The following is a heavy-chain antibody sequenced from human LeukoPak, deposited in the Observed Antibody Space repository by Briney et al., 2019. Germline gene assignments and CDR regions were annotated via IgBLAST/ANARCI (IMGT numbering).Heavy chain of an antibody. V-gene: IGHV4-39*02. Sequence: SETLSLTCTVSGGSISSSSYYWGWIRQPPGKGLEWIGSIYYSGSTYYNPSLKSRVTISVDTSKNQFSLKLSSVTAADTAVYYCARDVGYDSSGYYHSYWGQGTLVTVSS. J-gene: IGHJ4*02. D-gene: IGHD3-22*01. CDR3: ARDVGYDSSGYYHSY. CDR1: GGSISSSSYY. CDR2: IYYSGST.